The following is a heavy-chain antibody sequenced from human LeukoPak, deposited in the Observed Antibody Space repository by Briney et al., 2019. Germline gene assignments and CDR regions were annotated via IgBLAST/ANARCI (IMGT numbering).Heavy chain of an antibody. CDR1: GGSISSSSYY. V-gene: IGHV4-39*07. D-gene: IGHD3-22*01. Sequence: SETLSLTCTVSGGSISSSSYYWGWIRQPPGKGLEWIGSISYSGSTYYNPSLESRVTILVDTSKNLFSLNLSSVTAADTAVYYCARGPYSYDSSGAFDIWGQGTMVTVSS. CDR3: ARGPYSYDSSGAFDI. CDR2: ISYSGST. J-gene: IGHJ3*02.